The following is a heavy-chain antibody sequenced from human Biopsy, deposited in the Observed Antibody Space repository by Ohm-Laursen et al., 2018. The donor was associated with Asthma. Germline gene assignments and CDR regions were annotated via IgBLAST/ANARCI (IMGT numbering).Heavy chain of an antibody. CDR3: ARHWDWGSFFDY. V-gene: IGHV4-39*01. Sequence: SDTLSLTCTVSGGSMSSSSSYWGWIRQPPGKGLEWMGSISYTGSAYHNPSLKSRATISVDTSKNHFSRKQSSVTAADTAVYYCARHWDWGSFFDYWGQGTPVTVSS. CDR2: ISYTGSA. D-gene: IGHD7-27*01. J-gene: IGHJ4*02. CDR1: GGSMSSSSSY.